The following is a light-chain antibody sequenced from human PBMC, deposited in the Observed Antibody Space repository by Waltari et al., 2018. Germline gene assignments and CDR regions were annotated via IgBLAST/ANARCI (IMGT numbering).Light chain of an antibody. CDR1: SSNIGSNT. Sequence: QSVLTQPPSASGTPGQRVTIPCSGSSSNIGSNTVTGYQQLPGTAPKLLIYSDNQRPSGVPDRFSGSKSGTSASLAISGLQSEDEADYYCAAWDDSLNGRVFGGGTKLTVL. CDR3: AAWDDSLNGRV. CDR2: SDN. V-gene: IGLV1-44*01. J-gene: IGLJ3*02.